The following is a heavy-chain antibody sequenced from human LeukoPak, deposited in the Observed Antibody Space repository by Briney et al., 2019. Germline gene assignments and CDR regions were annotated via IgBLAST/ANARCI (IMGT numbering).Heavy chain of an antibody. D-gene: IGHD6-19*01. CDR2: VHNVGST. V-gene: IGHV4-59*04. J-gene: IGHJ4*02. Sequence: SETLSLTCTVSGGSISSYYWSWIRQPPGKGLEWIGSVHNVGSTYYNLSLRSRVTMSIDTSKNQFSLRLNSVTAADTAVYYCARHAEYNSGWHFYLDHWGQGILVTVSS. CDR1: GGSISSYY. CDR3: ARHAEYNSGWHFYLDH.